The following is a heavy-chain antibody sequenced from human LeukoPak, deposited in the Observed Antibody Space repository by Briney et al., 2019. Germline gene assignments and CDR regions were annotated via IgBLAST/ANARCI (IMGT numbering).Heavy chain of an antibody. CDR3: ARGGYYGSGNDFRFDP. CDR2: IIPIFGTA. Sequence: SVKVSCKASGGTFSSYAISWVRQAPGQGLEWMGGIIPIFGTANYAQKFQGRVTITADESTSTAYMELSSLRSEDTAVYYCARGGYYGSGNDFRFDPWGQGTLVTVSS. V-gene: IGHV1-69*13. J-gene: IGHJ5*02. CDR1: GGTFSSYA. D-gene: IGHD3-10*01.